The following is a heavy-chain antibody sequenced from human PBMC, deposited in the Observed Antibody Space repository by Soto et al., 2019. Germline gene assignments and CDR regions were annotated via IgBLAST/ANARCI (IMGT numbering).Heavy chain of an antibody. CDR3: AKDPPPVVRGVIIRYYYYREV. D-gene: IGHD3-10*01. Sequence: PGGSLRLSCAASGFTFSSYAMSWVRQAPGKGLEWVSAISGSGGSTYYADSVKGRFTISRDNSKNTLYLQMNSLRAEDTAVYYCAKDPPPVVRGVIIRYYYYREVGGKGPRVPVS. CDR2: ISGSGGST. CDR1: GFTFSSYA. J-gene: IGHJ6*03. V-gene: IGHV3-23*01.